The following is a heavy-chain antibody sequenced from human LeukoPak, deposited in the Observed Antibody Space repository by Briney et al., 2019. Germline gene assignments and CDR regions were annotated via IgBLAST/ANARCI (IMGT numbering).Heavy chain of an antibody. J-gene: IGHJ4*02. Sequence: ASVKVSCKASGYTFTGYYMHWVRQAPGQGGEGRGWINPNSGGKNYAQKFQGRVTMTRETDISTAYMELSRLRSNDTAVYYCARDYRSGWYVSDYWGQGTLVTVSS. CDR1: GYTFTGYY. V-gene: IGHV1-2*02. D-gene: IGHD6-19*01. CDR3: ARDYRSGWYVSDY. CDR2: INPNSGGK.